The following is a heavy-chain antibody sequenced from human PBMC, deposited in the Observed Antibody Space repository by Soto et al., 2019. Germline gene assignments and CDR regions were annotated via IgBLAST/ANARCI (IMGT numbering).Heavy chain of an antibody. Sequence: SETLSLTCTVSGGSIRNGDYYWAWLRQSPGKGPEWIGSVFYTGFTSYNPSLESRVSVSVDTSKSQFSLKLSAVTAADTAVYYCATSQKGYNWNYFDHWGQGALVTVSS. CDR3: ATSQKGYNWNYFDH. V-gene: IGHV4-39*01. D-gene: IGHD1-20*01. CDR2: VFYTGFT. J-gene: IGHJ4*02. CDR1: GGSIRNGDYY.